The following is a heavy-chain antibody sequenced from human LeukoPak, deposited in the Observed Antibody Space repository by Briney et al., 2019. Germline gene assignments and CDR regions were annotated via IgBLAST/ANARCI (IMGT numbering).Heavy chain of an antibody. CDR1: GYTFTSYA. D-gene: IGHD3-9*01. CDR2: INAGNGNT. Sequence: ASVKVSCKASGYTFTSYAMHWVRQAPGQRLEWMGWINAGNGNTKYSQEFQGRVTITRDTSASTAYMELSSLRSEDMAVYYCARDANRLRYFDWLPRHYYYYMDVWGKGTTVTVSS. CDR3: ARDANRLRYFDWLPRHYYYYMDV. J-gene: IGHJ6*03. V-gene: IGHV1-3*03.